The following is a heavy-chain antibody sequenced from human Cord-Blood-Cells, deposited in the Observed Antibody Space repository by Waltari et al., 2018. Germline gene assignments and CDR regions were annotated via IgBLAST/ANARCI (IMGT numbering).Heavy chain of an antibody. D-gene: IGHD3-3*01. CDR1: GGSISSSSYY. CDR2: IYYSGST. Sequence: QLQLQESGPGLVKPSETLSLTCTVSGGSISSSSYYWGWIRQPPGQGLEWTGSIYYSGSTYYNPSLKSRVTISVDTSKNQFSLKLSSVTAADTAVYYCARLGRLRFLEWLPRDYYYYYYMDVWGKGTTVTVSS. J-gene: IGHJ6*03. V-gene: IGHV4-39*01. CDR3: ARLGRLRFLEWLPRDYYYYYYMDV.